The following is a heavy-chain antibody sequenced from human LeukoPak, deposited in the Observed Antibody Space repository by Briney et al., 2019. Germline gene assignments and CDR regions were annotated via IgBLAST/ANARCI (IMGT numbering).Heavy chain of an antibody. CDR3: AKAQHSTIWGYFDY. CDR2: ISGRGGSP. V-gene: IGHV3-23*01. CDR1: GFTFGSYA. D-gene: IGHD6-13*01. Sequence: GGSLRLSCAASGFTFGSYAMSWVRQAPGKGLERVSTISGRGGSPYYADSVKGRFTISRDNSKNTLYLQMNSLRAEDTAVFYCAKAQHSTIWGYFDYWGQGTLATVSS. J-gene: IGHJ4*02.